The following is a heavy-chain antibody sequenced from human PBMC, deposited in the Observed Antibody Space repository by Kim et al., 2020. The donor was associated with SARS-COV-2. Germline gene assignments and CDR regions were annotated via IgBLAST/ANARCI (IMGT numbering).Heavy chain of an antibody. V-gene: IGHV3-30*04. CDR1: GFTFSSYA. CDR2: ISYDGSNK. CDR3: ARGAVVVPAATNYYYYGMDV. D-gene: IGHD2-2*01. Sequence: GGSLRLSCAASGFTFSSYAMHWVRQAPGKGLEWVAVISYDGSNKYYADSVKGRFTISRDNSKNTLYLQMNSLRAEDTAVYYCARGAVVVPAATNYYYYGMDVWGQGTTVTVSS. J-gene: IGHJ6*02.